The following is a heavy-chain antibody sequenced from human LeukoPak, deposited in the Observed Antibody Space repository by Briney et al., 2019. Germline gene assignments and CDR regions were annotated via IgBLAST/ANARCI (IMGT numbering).Heavy chain of an antibody. CDR1: GGSFSGYY. J-gene: IGHJ4*02. CDR2: INHSGST. V-gene: IGHV4-34*01. CDR3: ASESSYYDFWSGSLGWFDY. D-gene: IGHD3-3*01. Sequence: PSETLSLTCAVYGGSFSGYYWSWIRQPPGKGLEWIGEINHSGSTNYNPSLKSRVTISVDTSKNQLSLKLSSVTAADTAVYYCASESSYYDFWSGSLGWFDYWGQGTLVTVSS.